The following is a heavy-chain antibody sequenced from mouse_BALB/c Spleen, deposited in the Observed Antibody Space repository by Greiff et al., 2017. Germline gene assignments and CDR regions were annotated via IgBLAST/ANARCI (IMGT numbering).Heavy chain of an antibody. V-gene: IGHV5-9-3*01. CDR1: GFTFSSYA. CDR3: ARQDYGSSYDAMDY. J-gene: IGHJ4*01. D-gene: IGHD1-1*01. Sequence: EVQLVESGGGLVKPGGSLKLSCAASGFTFSSYAMSWVRQTPEKRLEWVATISSGGSYTYYPDSVKGRFTISRDNAKNTLYLQMSSLRSEDTAMYYCARQDYGSSYDAMDYWGQGTSVTVSS. CDR2: ISSGGSYT.